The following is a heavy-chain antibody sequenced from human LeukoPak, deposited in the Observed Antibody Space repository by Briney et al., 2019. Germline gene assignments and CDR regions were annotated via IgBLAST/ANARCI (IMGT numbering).Heavy chain of an antibody. J-gene: IGHJ5*02. D-gene: IGHD2-2*01. CDR1: GFTVSSKY. V-gene: IGHV3-23*01. Sequence: GGSLRLSCAASGFTVSSKYMSWVRQAPGKGLEWVSAISGSGSTTYYADSVKGRFTISRDNFKNSLYLQMNSLRAEDTAVYYCALGARRGGYCSSTSCYGGAHNWFDPWGQGTLVTVSS. CDR2: ISGSGSTT. CDR3: ALGARRGGYCSSTSCYGGAHNWFDP.